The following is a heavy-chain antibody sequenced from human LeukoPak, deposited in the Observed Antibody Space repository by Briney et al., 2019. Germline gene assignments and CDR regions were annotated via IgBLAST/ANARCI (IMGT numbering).Heavy chain of an antibody. D-gene: IGHD3-16*02. CDR1: GFTFSSYS. Sequence: PGGSLRLSCAASGFTFSSYSMNWVRQPPGKGLEWIGEINHSGSTNYNPSLKSRVTISVDTSKNQFSLKLSSVTAADTAVYYCASYDYVWGSYRSRYFDYWGQGTLVTVSS. J-gene: IGHJ4*02. CDR2: INHSGST. CDR3: ASYDYVWGSYRSRYFDY. V-gene: IGHV4-34*01.